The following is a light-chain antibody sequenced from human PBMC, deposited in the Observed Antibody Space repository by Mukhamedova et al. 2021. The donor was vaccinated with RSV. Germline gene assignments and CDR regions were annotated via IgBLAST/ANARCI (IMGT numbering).Light chain of an antibody. V-gene: IGLV2-14*03. Sequence: SSLMIYDVSNRPSGVSHRFSGSKSGNTASLTIPGLQAEDEADYYCSSYTSSSTRVFGGGTKL. J-gene: IGLJ3*02. CDR2: DVS. CDR3: SSYTSSSTRV.